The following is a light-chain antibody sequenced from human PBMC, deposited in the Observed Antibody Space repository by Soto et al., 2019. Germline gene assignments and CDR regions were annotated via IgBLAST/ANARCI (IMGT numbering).Light chain of an antibody. Sequence: QSALTQPPSASGSPGQSVTISCTGTSSDVGGYNYVSWYQQHPGKAPKVIIYDVSKRPSGVPDRFSGSKSGNTASLTVSGLQTEYEADYYCASHAGSSAVFGGGTKLTVL. CDR1: SSDVGGYNY. CDR3: ASHAGSSAV. J-gene: IGLJ2*01. CDR2: DVS. V-gene: IGLV2-8*01.